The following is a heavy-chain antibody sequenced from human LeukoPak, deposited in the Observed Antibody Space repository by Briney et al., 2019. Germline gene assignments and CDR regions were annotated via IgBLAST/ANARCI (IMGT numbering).Heavy chain of an antibody. J-gene: IGHJ3*02. CDR3: ARDRSFSSPDAFDI. CDR2: IIPIFGSA. V-gene: IGHV1-69*05. D-gene: IGHD6-6*01. CDR1: GGTFSSYS. Sequence: ASVKVSCKASGGTFSSYSVSWVRQAPGQGLEWTGGIIPIFGSAKYAQKFQGRVTITTDESTSTVYMELSSLRSEDTAVYYCARDRSFSSPDAFDIWGQGTMVTVSS.